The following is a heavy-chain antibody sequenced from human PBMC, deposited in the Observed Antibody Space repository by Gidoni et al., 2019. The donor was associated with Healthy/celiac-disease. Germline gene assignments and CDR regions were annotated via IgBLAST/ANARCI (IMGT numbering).Heavy chain of an antibody. CDR3: ARHGLYDFWSGYTPGSSAHGSFDY. V-gene: IGHV4-39*01. D-gene: IGHD3-3*01. Sequence: QLQLQESGPGLVKPSETLSLTCTVSGGSISSSSYSWGWIRQPPGKGLEWIGSIYYSGSTYYNPSLKSRVTISVDTSKNQFSLKLSSVTAADTAVYYCARHGLYDFWSGYTPGSSAHGSFDYWGQGTLVTVSS. J-gene: IGHJ4*02. CDR1: GGSISSSSYS. CDR2: IYYSGST.